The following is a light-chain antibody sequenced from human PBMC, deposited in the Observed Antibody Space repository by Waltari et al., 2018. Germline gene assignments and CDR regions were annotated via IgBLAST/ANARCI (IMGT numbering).Light chain of an antibody. CDR2: GAS. J-gene: IGKJ2*01. CDR1: QSVRNSF. CDR3: HQYAATPHT. V-gene: IGKV3-20*01. Sequence: SPGERATLSCRASQSVRNSFLAWYQQKPGRSPRLLIYGASTRATGIPDRFSGSGSGTDFTLTISRLEPEDFAVYFCHQYAATPHTFGQETNLEIK.